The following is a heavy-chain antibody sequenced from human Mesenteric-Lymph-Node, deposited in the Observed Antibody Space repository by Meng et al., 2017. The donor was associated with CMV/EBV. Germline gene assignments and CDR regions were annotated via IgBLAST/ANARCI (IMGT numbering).Heavy chain of an antibody. CDR3: ARVSYSGSYYGY. Sequence: GSLRLSCTVSGGSISSYYWSWIRQPPGKGLEWIGYIYYSGSTNYNPSLKSRVTISVDTSKNQFSLKLSSVTAADTAVYYCARVSYSGSYYGYWGQGTLVTVSS. CDR2: IYYSGST. D-gene: IGHD1-26*01. J-gene: IGHJ4*02. CDR1: GGSISSYY. V-gene: IGHV4-59*01.